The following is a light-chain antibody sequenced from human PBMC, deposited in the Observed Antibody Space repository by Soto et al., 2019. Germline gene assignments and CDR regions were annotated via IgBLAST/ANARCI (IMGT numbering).Light chain of an antibody. CDR1: QSVSSK. V-gene: IGKV3-15*01. CDR2: GAS. CDR3: QQYNNWPGT. J-gene: IGKJ1*01. Sequence: EIVLTQSPGTLSVSPGERATLSCRASQSVSSKLAWYQQKPGQAPRLLFYGASTGATGIPARFSGSGSETEFTLSISGLQSEDFAVYYCQQYNNWPGTLGQGTKVDIK.